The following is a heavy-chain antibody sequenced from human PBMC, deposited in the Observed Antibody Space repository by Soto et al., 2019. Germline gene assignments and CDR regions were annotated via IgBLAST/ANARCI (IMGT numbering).Heavy chain of an antibody. Sequence: VESLRLYSATSGFTFSIYSMNWVRQAPGNGLELVSSISSSSSYIYYADSVKGRFTISRDNAKNSLYLQMNSLRAEDTAVYYCAKDYEYCISTSCYSGYYGMDVWGQGT. J-gene: IGHJ6*02. D-gene: IGHD2-2*01. CDR3: AKDYEYCISTSCYSGYYGMDV. V-gene: IGHV3-21*01. CDR2: ISSSSSYI. CDR1: GFTFSIYS.